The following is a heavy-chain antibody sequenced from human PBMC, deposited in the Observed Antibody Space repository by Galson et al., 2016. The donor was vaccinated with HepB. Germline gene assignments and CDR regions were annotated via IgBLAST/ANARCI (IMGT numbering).Heavy chain of an antibody. V-gene: IGHV3-66*04. D-gene: IGHD3-22*01. CDR3: TRPHYYDGVGSPAFDI. Sequence: SLRLSCAASGFTVNKDFMSWVRQAPGKGLEWVSVIYNDDTTYYADSVKGGFINARDISKNTLYLEITSLRVEDTAVYYCTRPHYYDGVGSPAFDIWGQGTMVVVSS. J-gene: IGHJ3*02. CDR1: GFTVNKDF. CDR2: IYNDDTT.